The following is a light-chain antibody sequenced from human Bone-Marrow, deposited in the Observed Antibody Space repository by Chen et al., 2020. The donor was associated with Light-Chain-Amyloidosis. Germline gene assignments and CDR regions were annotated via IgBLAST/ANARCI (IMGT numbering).Light chain of an antibody. CDR1: NIGSTS. V-gene: IGLV3-21*02. J-gene: IGLJ3*02. Sequence: SYVLTQPSSVSVAPGQTATIACGGNNIGSTSVHWYQQTPGQAPLLVVYDDSDRPSGIPERLSGSNAGNTATLTSGRVEAGDEADYYCQVWDRGSDRPRFGGGTKLTVL. CDR2: DDS. CDR3: QVWDRGSDRPR.